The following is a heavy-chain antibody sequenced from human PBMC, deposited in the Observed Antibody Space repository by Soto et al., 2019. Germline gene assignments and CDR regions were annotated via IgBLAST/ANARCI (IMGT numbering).Heavy chain of an antibody. CDR2: IIPIFGTA. V-gene: IGHV1-69*13. CDR1: GGTFSSYA. Sequence: GASVKVSCKASGGTFSSYAISWVRQAPGQGLEWMGGIIPIFGTANYAQKFQGRVTITADESTSTAYMELSSLRSEDTDVYYCAIAADGTYWFDPWGQGTLVSVS. D-gene: IGHD6-13*01. CDR3: AIAADGTYWFDP. J-gene: IGHJ5*02.